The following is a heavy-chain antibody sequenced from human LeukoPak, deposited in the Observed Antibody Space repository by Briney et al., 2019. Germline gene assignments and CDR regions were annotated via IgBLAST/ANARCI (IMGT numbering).Heavy chain of an antibody. CDR3: ARRVRAGDYRLDY. Sequence: SETLSLTCAVYGGSFSGYYWSWIRQPPGKGLEWIGEINPSGSTNYNPTLKSRVTMSLDTSKSQISLKLSSMTAADTAVYYCARRVRAGDYRLDYWGQGTLVTVSP. CDR2: INPSGST. CDR1: GGSFSGYY. D-gene: IGHD4-17*01. J-gene: IGHJ4*02. V-gene: IGHV4-34*01.